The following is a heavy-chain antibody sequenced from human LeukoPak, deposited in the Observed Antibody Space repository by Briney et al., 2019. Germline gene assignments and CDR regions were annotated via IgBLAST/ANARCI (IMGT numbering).Heavy chain of an antibody. V-gene: IGHV3-49*04. CDR3: TRAARRDYVWGSFRPPFDY. D-gene: IGHD3-16*02. J-gene: IGHJ4*02. CDR1: GFTFGDYA. CDR2: IRSRTYGGTT. Sequence: PGGSLRLSCKPSGFTFGDYAMSWVRLAPGKGLEWIGFIRSRTYGGTTEYAASVKGRFTISRDDSKSIAYLQMNSLKTEDTAVYYCTRAARRDYVWGSFRPPFDYWGQGTLVTVS.